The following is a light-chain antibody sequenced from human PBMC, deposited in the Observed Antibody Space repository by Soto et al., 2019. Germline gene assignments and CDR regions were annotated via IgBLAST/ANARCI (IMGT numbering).Light chain of an antibody. CDR3: SSYRTASTYV. Sequence: QSALAQPASVSGSPGQSITISCTGTSSDVGAYNHVSWYQQLPGKAPKLVIYAVTNRPSGVSARFSGSKSGNTASLTISGLQAEDEADYYCSSYRTASTYVFGTGTKLTVL. CDR1: SSDVGAYNH. J-gene: IGLJ1*01. CDR2: AVT. V-gene: IGLV2-14*03.